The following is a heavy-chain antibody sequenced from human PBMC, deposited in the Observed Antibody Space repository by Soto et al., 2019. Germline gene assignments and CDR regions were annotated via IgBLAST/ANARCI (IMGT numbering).Heavy chain of an antibody. CDR1: GGTFSSYA. J-gene: IGHJ1*01. CDR3: ASPGGSYHGGVVV. Sequence: QVQLVQSGAEVKKPGSSVKVSCKASGGTFSSYAISWVRQAPGQGLEWMGGIIPIFGTADYAQKFQGRVTFTEDESRSTADMERNSLRSVDTAVYCCASPGGSYHGGVVVWGQGTVVTVSS. V-gene: IGHV1-69*12. D-gene: IGHD1-26*01. CDR2: IIPIFGTA.